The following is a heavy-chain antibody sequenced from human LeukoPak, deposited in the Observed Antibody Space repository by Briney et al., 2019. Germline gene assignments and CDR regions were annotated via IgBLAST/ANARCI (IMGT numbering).Heavy chain of an antibody. CDR2: MNPSSGNT. Sequence: GASVKVSCKASGYTFTTYDINWVRQATGQGLEWMGWMNPSSGNTGYTQKFQGRVTMTRNTSISTAYMELSSLRSEDTAVYYCARGRGSGHKENWFDPWGQGTLVTVPS. CDR1: GYTFTTYD. J-gene: IGHJ5*02. CDR3: ARGRGSGHKENWFDP. D-gene: IGHD6-19*01. V-gene: IGHV1-8*01.